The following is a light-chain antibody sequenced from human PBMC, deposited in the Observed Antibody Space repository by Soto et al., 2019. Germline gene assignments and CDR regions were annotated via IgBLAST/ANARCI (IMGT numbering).Light chain of an antibody. CDR1: QSVSSY. CDR3: QQYNTWPWT. CDR2: DAS. J-gene: IGKJ1*01. V-gene: IGKV3-11*01. Sequence: EIVLTQSPATLSLSPGERATLYFSASQSVSSYLAWYQQKPGQAPRLPIYDASNRATGIPARFSGSGSGTDFTLTISRLEPEDFAVYYCQQYNTWPWTFGQGTKVDIK.